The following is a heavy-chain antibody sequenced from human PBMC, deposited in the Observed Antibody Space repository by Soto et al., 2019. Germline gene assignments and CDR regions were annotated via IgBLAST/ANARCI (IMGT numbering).Heavy chain of an antibody. Sequence: SETLSLTCAVSGGSISSSNWWSWVRQPPGKGLEWIGEIYHSGSTNYNPSLKSRVTISVDKSKNQFSLKLSSVTAADTAVYYCARADILTGYSDYYYYGMDVWGQGTTVTISS. CDR1: GGSISSSNW. D-gene: IGHD3-9*01. CDR3: ARADILTGYSDYYYYGMDV. CDR2: IYHSGST. V-gene: IGHV4-4*02. J-gene: IGHJ6*02.